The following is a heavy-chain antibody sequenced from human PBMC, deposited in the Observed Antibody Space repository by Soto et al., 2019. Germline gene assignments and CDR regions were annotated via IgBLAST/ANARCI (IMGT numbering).Heavy chain of an antibody. J-gene: IGHJ4*02. Sequence: QVQLVESGGGVVQPGRSLRLSCAASGFTFSSYAMHWVRQAPGKGLEWVAVISYDGSNKYYADSVKGRFTISRDNSKNTLYLQMNSLRAEDTAVYYCARGFSEGYYDSSGSVFFDYWGQGTLVTVSS. CDR2: ISYDGSNK. CDR1: GFTFSSYA. D-gene: IGHD3-22*01. V-gene: IGHV3-30-3*01. CDR3: ARGFSEGYYDSSGSVFFDY.